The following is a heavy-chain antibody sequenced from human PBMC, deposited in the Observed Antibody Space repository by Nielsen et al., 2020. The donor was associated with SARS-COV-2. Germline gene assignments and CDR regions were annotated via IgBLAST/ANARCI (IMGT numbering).Heavy chain of an antibody. CDR2: ISSSSSYI. Sequence: GSLKISCAASGFTFSSYSMNWVRQAPGKGLEWVSSISSSSSYIYYADSVKGRFTISRDNDKNSLYLQMNSLRAEDTAVYYCARVIAAAGPVAYWGQGTLVTVSS. CDR3: ARVIAAAGPVAY. V-gene: IGHV3-21*01. CDR1: GFTFSSYS. J-gene: IGHJ4*02. D-gene: IGHD6-13*01.